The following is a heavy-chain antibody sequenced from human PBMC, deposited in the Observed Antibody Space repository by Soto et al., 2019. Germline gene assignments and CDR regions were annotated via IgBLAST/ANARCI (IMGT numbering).Heavy chain of an antibody. CDR3: AREGGSSDYFDY. CDR1: GSTFSSYA. J-gene: IGHJ4*02. D-gene: IGHD1-26*01. Sequence: QVQLVQSGAEVKKPGSSVKFSCKASGSTFSSYAISWVRQAPGQGLEWMGGIIPIFGTANYAEKFQGRVTITADESTSTAYMELSSLRSEDTAVYYCAREGGSSDYFDYWGQGTLVTVSS. CDR2: IIPIFGTA. V-gene: IGHV1-69*12.